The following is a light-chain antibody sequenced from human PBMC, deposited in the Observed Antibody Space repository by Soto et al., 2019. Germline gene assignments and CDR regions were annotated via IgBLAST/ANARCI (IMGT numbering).Light chain of an antibody. CDR2: DAS. Sequence: DIQMTQSPSTLSASVGDRVTITCRASQSISSWLAWFQQKPGKAPKLLMYDASSEESGHPSRFSGSGPVTASTHPPDSLQPDYFLSYDSQQECTYLWPFGQGNGVEI. J-gene: IGKJ1*01. CDR3: QQECTYLWP. CDR1: QSISSW. V-gene: IGKV1-5*01.